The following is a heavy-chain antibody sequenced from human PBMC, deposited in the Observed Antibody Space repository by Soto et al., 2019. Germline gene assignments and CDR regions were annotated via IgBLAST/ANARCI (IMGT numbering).Heavy chain of an antibody. D-gene: IGHD3-10*01. J-gene: IGHJ6*03. CDR1: SGSISSSDCF. Sequence: SETLSLTCTVSSGSISSSDCFWGWIRQPPGKGLEWIGNIYYSGSTYYNPSLKSRVAMSVDTSNNQFSLKLSSVTAADTAVYYCARVLRDYPFYYYYMDVWGKGTTVTVSS. CDR3: ARVLRDYPFYYYYMDV. CDR2: IYYSGST. V-gene: IGHV4-39*01.